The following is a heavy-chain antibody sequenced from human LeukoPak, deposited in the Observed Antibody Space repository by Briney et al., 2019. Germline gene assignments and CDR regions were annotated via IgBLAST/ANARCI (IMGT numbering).Heavy chain of an antibody. J-gene: IGHJ6*02. V-gene: IGHV3-7*05. CDR1: AFTFRTYW. CDR3: TRDASGETNSGPRMDV. Sequence: QAGGSLRLSCAASAFTFRTYWMSWVRQAPGKGLEWVAMIKPDGSEKYYVDSVKGLFTISRDNAKNSLYLQMTSLRAEDTAVYYCTRDASGETNSGPRMDVWGQGTTVTVSS. D-gene: IGHD1-26*01. CDR2: IKPDGSEK.